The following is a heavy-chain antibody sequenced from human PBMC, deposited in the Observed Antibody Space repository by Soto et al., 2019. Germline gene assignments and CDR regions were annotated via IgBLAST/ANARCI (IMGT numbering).Heavy chain of an antibody. D-gene: IGHD2-2*01. CDR2: IYYSGTS. CDR3: ARLHCDSPNCVPLDP. V-gene: IGHV4-39*01. Sequence: QLQLQESGPGLVNPSETLSLTCTVSGGSISDDTYYWGWIRQPPGKGLEWIGSIYYSGTSSYNPSLKSQVTMSVDTSKKQLSLRLSSVTAADTAVYYCARLHCDSPNCVPLDPWGQGTLVIVSS. J-gene: IGHJ5*02. CDR1: GGSISDDTYY.